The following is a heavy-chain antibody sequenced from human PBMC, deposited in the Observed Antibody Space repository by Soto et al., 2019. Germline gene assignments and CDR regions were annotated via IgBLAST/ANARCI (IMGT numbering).Heavy chain of an antibody. CDR1: GFPFNSAW. CDR2: IKSRSDGETA. CDR3: TNQTSWSTYDSFGWWYFDL. J-gene: IGHJ2*01. D-gene: IGHD3-9*01. V-gene: IGHV3-15*07. Sequence: EVQLVESGGGLLKPGESLRLSCAASGFPFNSAWMHWVRQAPGKGLEWVGRIKSRSDGETADYAEPVKGRFTISRDDSKDTVYLQMNSLKTEDTAVYYCTNQTSWSTYDSFGWWYFDLWGRGILVTVSS.